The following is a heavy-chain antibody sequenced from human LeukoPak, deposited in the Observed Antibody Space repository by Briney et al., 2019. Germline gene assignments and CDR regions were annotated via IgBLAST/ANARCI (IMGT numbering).Heavy chain of an antibody. CDR1: GGSISSGSYY. Sequence: SETLSLTCTVSGGSISSGSYYWSWIRQPAGKGLEWIGRIYTSGSTNYNPSLKSRVTISVDTSKNQFSLKLSSVTAADTADYYCARDSLGGPFDYWGQGTLVTVSS. CDR2: IYTSGST. CDR3: ARDSLGGPFDY. V-gene: IGHV4-61*02. D-gene: IGHD3-16*01. J-gene: IGHJ4*02.